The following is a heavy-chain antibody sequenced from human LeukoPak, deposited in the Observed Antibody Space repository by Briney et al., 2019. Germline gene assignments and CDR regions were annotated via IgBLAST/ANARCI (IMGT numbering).Heavy chain of an antibody. V-gene: IGHV3-48*04. Sequence: GGSLRLSCAASGFTFSSYSMNWVRQASGKGLEWVSYISSSSSTIYYADSVKGRFTISRDNAKNSLYLQMNSLRAEDTAVYYCASNTLFGYSEYYFDYWGQGTLVTVSS. D-gene: IGHD3-16*01. CDR2: ISSSSSTI. CDR1: GFTFSSYS. J-gene: IGHJ4*02. CDR3: ASNTLFGYSEYYFDY.